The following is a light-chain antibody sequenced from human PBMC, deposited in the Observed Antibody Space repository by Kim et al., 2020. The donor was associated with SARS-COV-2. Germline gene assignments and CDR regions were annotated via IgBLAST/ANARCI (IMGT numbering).Light chain of an antibody. J-gene: IGKJ1*01. V-gene: IGKV3-20*01. CDR1: ESVSGNH. CDR2: GVS. CDR3: QQYGDSPRWT. Sequence: PGERATRSGRATESVSGNHLAWYQQKPDQAPRLLIYGVSRRATGIPDRFSGSGSATDFTLTISRLEPEDFAVYYCQQYGDSPRWTFGQGTKVDIK.